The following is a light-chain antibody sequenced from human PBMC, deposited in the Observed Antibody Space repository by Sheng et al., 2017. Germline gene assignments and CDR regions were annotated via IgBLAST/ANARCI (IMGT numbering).Light chain of an antibody. CDR3: QLYDISPPIT. J-gene: IGKJ5*01. CDR2: GAS. Sequence: EIVLTQSPGTLSLSPGERATLSCGASQSVTSSYLAWYQQKPGQTPRLLIYGASRRATGIPDRFSGSGSGTDFTLTITRLEPEDFAVYYCQLYDISPPITFGQGTRLDIK. V-gene: IGKV3-20*01. CDR1: QSVTSSY.